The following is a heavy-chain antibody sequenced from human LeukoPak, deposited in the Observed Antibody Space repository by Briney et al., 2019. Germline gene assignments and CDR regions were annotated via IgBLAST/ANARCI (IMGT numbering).Heavy chain of an antibody. V-gene: IGHV3-30-3*01. CDR2: ISYDGSNK. J-gene: IGHJ3*02. Sequence: GGSLRLSCAASGFTFSSYAMHWVRQAPGKGLEWVAVISYDGSNKYHADSVKGRFTISRDNSKNTLYLQMNSLRAEDTAVYYRARDRPYCGGDCYPDAFDIWGQGTMVTVSS. D-gene: IGHD2-21*02. CDR1: GFTFSSYA. CDR3: ARDRPYCGGDCYPDAFDI.